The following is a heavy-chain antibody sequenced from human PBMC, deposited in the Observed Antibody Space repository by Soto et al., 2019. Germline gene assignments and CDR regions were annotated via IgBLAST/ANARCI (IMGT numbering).Heavy chain of an antibody. Sequence: QVQLQESGPGLVKPSQTLSLTCTVSGGSISSVGYYWNWIRQHPGKGLEWIGYIYYSGSTYYIPYHERRLTLSIDTSKNQFSLKLSSVTAADTPVYYCARGRYYDTLALDHWCQGTLVTVSS. CDR1: GGSISSVGYY. V-gene: IGHV4-31*03. D-gene: IGHD3-9*01. CDR2: IYYSGST. CDR3: ARGRYYDTLALDH. J-gene: IGHJ4*02.